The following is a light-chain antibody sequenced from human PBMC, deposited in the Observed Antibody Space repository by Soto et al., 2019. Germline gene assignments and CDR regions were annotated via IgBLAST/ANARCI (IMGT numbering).Light chain of an antibody. V-gene: IGKV1-39*01. CDR3: QKSYNVPIT. J-gene: IGKJ5*01. CDR2: AAS. Sequence: DLQMTHSPSSLSASVGDRVTITCRASQSIDRNLNWYQQKPGKAPNLLIYAASILQSGVPSRFSGSGSGTDFILTISSLQPEDFATYYCQKSYNVPITFGQGTRLEIK. CDR1: QSIDRN.